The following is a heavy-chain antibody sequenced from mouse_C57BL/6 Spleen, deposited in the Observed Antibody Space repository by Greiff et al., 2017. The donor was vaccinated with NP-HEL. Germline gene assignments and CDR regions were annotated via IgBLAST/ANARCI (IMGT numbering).Heavy chain of an antibody. CDR1: GYTFTSYT. D-gene: IGHD2-2*01. CDR2: INPSSGYT. V-gene: IGHV1-4*01. CDR3: ARYGYDVNYAMDY. J-gene: IGHJ4*01. Sequence: VKLMESGAELARPGASVKMSCKASGYTFTSYTMHWVKQRPGQGLEWIGYINPSSGYTKYNQKFKDKATLTADKSSSTAYMQLSSLTSEDSAVYYCARYGYDVNYAMDYWGQGTSVTVSS.